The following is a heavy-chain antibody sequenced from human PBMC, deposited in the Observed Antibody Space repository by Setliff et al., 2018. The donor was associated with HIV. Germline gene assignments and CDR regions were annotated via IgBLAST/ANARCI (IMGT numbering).Heavy chain of an antibody. CDR3: TRDLWGDDYYYNNMDV. CDR2: IYTSGST. D-gene: IGHD2-21*02. V-gene: IGHV4-61*02. Sequence: SETLSLTCTVSGGSISGGSYYWGWIRQPAGKGLEWIGRIYTSGSTNYNPSLRSRVTMSVDTSKNQFSLKVTSVTAADTAVYYCTRDLWGDDYYYNNMDVWGKGTTVTVSS. J-gene: IGHJ6*03. CDR1: GGSISGGSYY.